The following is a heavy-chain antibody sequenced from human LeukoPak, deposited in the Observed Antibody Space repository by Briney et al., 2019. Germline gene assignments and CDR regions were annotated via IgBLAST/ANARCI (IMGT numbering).Heavy chain of an antibody. Sequence: RPSETLSLTCAGYGVSFSGYYWSWIRQPPGKGLEWVGEISHSGSTNYNPSLKSRVTVSVDTSKNQFSLTLSSVTAADTAVYYCARVDYYDSSGYPYWGQGTLVTVSS. D-gene: IGHD3-22*01. J-gene: IGHJ4*02. V-gene: IGHV4-34*01. CDR1: GVSFSGYY. CDR2: ISHSGST. CDR3: ARVDYYDSSGYPY.